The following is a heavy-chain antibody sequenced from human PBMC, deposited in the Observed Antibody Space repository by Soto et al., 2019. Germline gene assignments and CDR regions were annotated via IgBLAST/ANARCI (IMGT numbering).Heavy chain of an antibody. CDR2: VKQDRSEK. Sequence: EVQLVESGGGLVQPGGSLRLSCAASGFTCSSYWISWVRQAPGMGLEWVANVKQDRSEKYYVDSVKGRFTISRDNAKHSLYLQMNRLRAEDTAVYYCARDEFDCSSTRCSPDAFDIWGQGTMVTVSS. CDR1: GFTCSSYW. V-gene: IGHV3-7*01. D-gene: IGHD2-2*01. J-gene: IGHJ3*02. CDR3: ARDEFDCSSTRCSPDAFDI.